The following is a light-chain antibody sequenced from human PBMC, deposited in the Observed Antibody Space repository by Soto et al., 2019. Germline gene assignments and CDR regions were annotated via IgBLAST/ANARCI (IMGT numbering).Light chain of an antibody. CDR3: SSYTGSTTPYV. CDR1: SSDVGGYNY. CDR2: EVS. J-gene: IGLJ1*01. Sequence: QSALTQPASVSGSPGQSITISCTGTSSDVGGYNYVSWFQHHPGKAPKLLIYEVSHRPSGVSNRFSGSKSGNTASLTISGLQAEDEADYHCSSYTGSTTPYVFGTGTKLTVL. V-gene: IGLV2-14*01.